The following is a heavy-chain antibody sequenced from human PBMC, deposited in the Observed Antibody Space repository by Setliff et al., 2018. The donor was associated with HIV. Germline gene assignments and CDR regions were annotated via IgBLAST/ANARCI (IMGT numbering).Heavy chain of an antibody. D-gene: IGHD2-2*01. CDR2: IIPILGEA. J-gene: IGHJ5*02. V-gene: IGHV1-69*11. CDR3: TRHRVVPAALNWFDP. Sequence: ASVKVSCKASGGTFNSFAINWVRQAPGQGLEWIGKIIPILGEANYAQKFQGRVTITADESASTAYMELSSLRSEDTAVYYCTRHRVVPAALNWFDPWGQGTLVTVSS. CDR1: GGTFNSFA.